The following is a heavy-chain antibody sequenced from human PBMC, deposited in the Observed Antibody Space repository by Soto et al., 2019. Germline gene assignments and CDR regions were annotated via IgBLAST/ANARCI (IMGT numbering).Heavy chain of an antibody. CDR3: ARSLPGTYGAFDV. Sequence: GGALTLFSAPSEFTFRRYWMHWVRESPGKGLVWVSRISGDGSSTNYADSVKGRFTISRDNAKNTVYLQIDSLRAEDTAVYYCARSLPGTYGAFDVWRHGTTVT. J-gene: IGHJ3*01. CDR2: ISGDGSST. CDR1: EFTFRRYW. V-gene: IGHV3-74*01. D-gene: IGHD1-7*01.